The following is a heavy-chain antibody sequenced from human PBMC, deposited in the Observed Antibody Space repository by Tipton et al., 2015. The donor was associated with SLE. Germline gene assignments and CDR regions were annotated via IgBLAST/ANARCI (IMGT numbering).Heavy chain of an antibody. CDR1: GGSISSDYY. CDR2: IHHSGST. J-gene: IGHJ5*02. Sequence: TLSLTCTVSGGSISSDYYWSWIRQRPGKGLEWFGYIHHSGSTYYSPSLKSRVTISVDTSKNQFSLKLSSVTAADTAVYYCARGASPPATAGTVWFDPWGQGALVTVSS. CDR3: ARGASPPATAGTVWFDP. V-gene: IGHV4-31*03. D-gene: IGHD1-1*01.